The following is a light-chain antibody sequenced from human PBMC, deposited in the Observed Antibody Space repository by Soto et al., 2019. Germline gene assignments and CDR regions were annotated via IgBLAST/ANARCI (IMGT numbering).Light chain of an antibody. V-gene: IGKV1-5*01. CDR2: AAS. CDR3: QQYHVYPWT. J-gene: IGKJ1*01. Sequence: DIQLTQSPSTLSASVGDRVSITCRASQTIISWLAWYQQKSGKAPNLLIYAASSLESGVPSRFSGSGSGTEVTLTISSLQPDDFATYYCQQYHVYPWTFGQGTKVEIK. CDR1: QTIISW.